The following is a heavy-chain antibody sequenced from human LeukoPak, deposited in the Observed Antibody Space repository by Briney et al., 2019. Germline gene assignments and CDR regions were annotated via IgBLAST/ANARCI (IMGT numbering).Heavy chain of an antibody. CDR1: GGSFSGYY. CDR2: IYYSGST. V-gene: IGHV4-59*01. CDR3: AREVEWLDY. J-gene: IGHJ4*02. D-gene: IGHD3-3*01. Sequence: PSETLSLTCAVYGGSFSGYYWSWIRQPPGKGLEWIGYIYYSGSTNYNPSLKSRVTISVDTSKNQFSLKLSSVTAADTAVYYCAREVEWLDYWGQGTLVTVSS.